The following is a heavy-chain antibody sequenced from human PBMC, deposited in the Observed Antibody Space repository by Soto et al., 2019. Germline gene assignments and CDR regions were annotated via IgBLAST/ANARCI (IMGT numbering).Heavy chain of an antibody. D-gene: IGHD3-3*01. J-gene: IGHJ3*02. Sequence: EVELLESGAGLVQPGGSLRLSCAASGFTFSSYAMSWVRQAPGKGLEWVSVTSGSDDRTFYANSVKGRFTISRDNSKITLHMQLNSLRAEDTAVYYCAKRSGASPYDVLDIWGQGTMVIVSS. CDR1: GFTFSSYA. V-gene: IGHV3-23*01. CDR2: TSGSDDRT. CDR3: AKRSGASPYDVLDI.